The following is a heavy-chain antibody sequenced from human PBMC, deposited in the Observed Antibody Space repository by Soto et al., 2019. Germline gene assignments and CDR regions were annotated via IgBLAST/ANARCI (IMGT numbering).Heavy chain of an antibody. CDR2: ISYDGSNE. CDR3: VKAYQVWFSSGYNYFDH. Sequence: PGGSLRLSCAASGFTFSNAWMNWVRQAPGKGLEWVAVISYDGSNEYFADSVKGRFSISRDNPKNTLYLQVNSLRAEDTAVYYCVKAYQVWFSSGYNYFDHWGQGTLVTVSS. V-gene: IGHV3-30*18. D-gene: IGHD3-22*01. CDR1: GFTFSNAW. J-gene: IGHJ4*02.